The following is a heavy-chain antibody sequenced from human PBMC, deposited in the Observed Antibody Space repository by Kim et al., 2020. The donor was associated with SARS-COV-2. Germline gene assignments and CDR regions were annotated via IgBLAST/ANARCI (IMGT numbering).Heavy chain of an antibody. D-gene: IGHD6-13*01. CDR3: ARIAAAGLDPHAFDI. Sequence: QKCQGRVTITADKSTSTAYMELRSLRSEDTAVYYCARIAAAGLDPHAFDIWGQRTMVTVSS. J-gene: IGHJ3*02. V-gene: IGHV1-69*02.